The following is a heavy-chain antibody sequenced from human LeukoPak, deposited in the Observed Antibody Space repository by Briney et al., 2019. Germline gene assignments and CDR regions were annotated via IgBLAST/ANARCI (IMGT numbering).Heavy chain of an antibody. V-gene: IGHV3-7*01. CDR1: GFTFSSYW. D-gene: IGHD6-19*01. J-gene: IGHJ4*02. Sequence: GGSLRLSCAASGFTFSSYWMSWVRQAPGKGLEWVANIKQDGSEKYYVDSVKGRFTISRDNAKNSLYLQMNSLRAGDTAVYYCTTERYSSGWYAGPSFDYWGQGTLVTVSS. CDR3: TTERYSSGWYAGPSFDY. CDR2: IKQDGSEK.